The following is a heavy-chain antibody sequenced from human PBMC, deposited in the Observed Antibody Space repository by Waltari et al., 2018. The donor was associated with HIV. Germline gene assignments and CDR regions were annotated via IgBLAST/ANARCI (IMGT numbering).Heavy chain of an antibody. J-gene: IGHJ4*02. CDR2: IYYSGST. D-gene: IGHD3-10*01. V-gene: IGHV4-39*01. CDR1: GGSISSSSYY. Sequence: QLQLQESGPGLVKPSETLSLTCTVSGGSISSSSYYWGWIRQPPGKGLEWIGSIYYSGSTYYNPSLKSRVTISVDTSKNQFSLKLSSVTAADTAVYYCASGLLWFRELFNWGQGTLVTVSS. CDR3: ASGLLWFRELFN.